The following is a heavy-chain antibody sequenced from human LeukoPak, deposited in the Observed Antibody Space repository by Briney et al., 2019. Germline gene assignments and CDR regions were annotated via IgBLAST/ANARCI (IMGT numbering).Heavy chain of an antibody. CDR1: GFTVSSNY. Sequence: GGSLRLSCAASGFTVSSNYMSWVRQAPGKELEWVSVISSGGSTYYADSVKGRFTISRDNSKNTLYLQMNSLRAEDTAVYYCARVSTYGSGYYYYGMDVWGQGTTVTVSS. CDR3: ARVSTYGSGYYYYGMDV. CDR2: ISSGGST. J-gene: IGHJ6*02. D-gene: IGHD3-10*01. V-gene: IGHV3-53*01.